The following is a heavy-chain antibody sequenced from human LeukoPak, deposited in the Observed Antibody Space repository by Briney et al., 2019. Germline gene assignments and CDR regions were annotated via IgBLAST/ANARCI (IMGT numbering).Heavy chain of an antibody. D-gene: IGHD3-9*01. J-gene: IGHJ6*02. CDR2: ISYDGSNK. V-gene: IGHV3-30*18. Sequence: GGSLRLSCAASGFTFSSYGMHWVRQAPGKGLEWVAVISYDGSNKYYADSVKGRFTISRDNSKNTLYLQMNSLRAEDTAVYYCAKEGAAYYDILTGLYYGMDVWGQGTTVTVSS. CDR3: AKEGAAYYDILTGLYYGMDV. CDR1: GFTFSSYG.